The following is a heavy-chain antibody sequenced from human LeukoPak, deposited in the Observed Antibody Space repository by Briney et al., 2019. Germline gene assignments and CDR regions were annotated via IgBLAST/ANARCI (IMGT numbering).Heavy chain of an antibody. CDR2: IYYSGST. V-gene: IGHV4-39*01. D-gene: IGHD3-22*01. CDR3: ASRPYCDSSGYYEYYFDY. CDR1: GGSISSSSYY. Sequence: SETLSLTCTVSGGSISSSSYYWGWIRQPEGQGLEWIGSIYYSGSTYYNPSLKSRVTISVDTSKNQFSLKLSSVTAADTAVYYCASRPYCDSSGYYEYYFDYWGQGTLVTVSS. J-gene: IGHJ4*02.